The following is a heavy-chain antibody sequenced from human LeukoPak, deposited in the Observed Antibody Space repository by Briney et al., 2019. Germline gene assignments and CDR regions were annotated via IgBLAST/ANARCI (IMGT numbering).Heavy chain of an antibody. Sequence: PGGSLRLSCAASGFTFSSYGMHWVRQAPGKGLEWVAVISYDGSNKYYADSVKGRFTTSRDNSKNTLYLQMNSLRAEDTAVYYCAKGWANYYGSGIPDYYMDVWGKGTTVTVSS. CDR3: AKGWANYYGSGIPDYYMDV. CDR1: GFTFSSYG. J-gene: IGHJ6*03. V-gene: IGHV3-30*18. D-gene: IGHD3-10*01. CDR2: ISYDGSNK.